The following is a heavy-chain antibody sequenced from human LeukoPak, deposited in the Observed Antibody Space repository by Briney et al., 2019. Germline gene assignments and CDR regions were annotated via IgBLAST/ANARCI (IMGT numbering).Heavy chain of an antibody. Sequence: GGSLRLSCAASGFTFSSYSMNWVRQAPGKGLEWVSYIISSSSSVYYADSVKGRFTISRDNAKNSLYLQMNSLRAEGTAVYYCARDPRYSSSWSQGDYMDVWGKGTTVTVSS. D-gene: IGHD6-13*01. CDR3: ARDPRYSSSWSQGDYMDV. CDR2: IISSSSSV. V-gene: IGHV3-48*01. J-gene: IGHJ6*03. CDR1: GFTFSSYS.